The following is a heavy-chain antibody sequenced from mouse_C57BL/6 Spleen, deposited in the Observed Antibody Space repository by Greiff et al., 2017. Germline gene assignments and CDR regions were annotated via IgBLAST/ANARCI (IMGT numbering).Heavy chain of an antibody. D-gene: IGHD1-1*01. CDR1: GYTFTSYG. CDR2: IYPRSGNT. Sequence: QVQLQQSGAELARPGASVKLSCKASGYTFTSYGISWVKQRTGQGLVWIGEIYPRSGNTYYNEKVKGKATLTADKSSSTAYMELRSLTSEDSAVYFCARGSVTTVNYAMDYWGQGTSVTVSS. J-gene: IGHJ4*01. V-gene: IGHV1-81*01. CDR3: ARGSVTTVNYAMDY.